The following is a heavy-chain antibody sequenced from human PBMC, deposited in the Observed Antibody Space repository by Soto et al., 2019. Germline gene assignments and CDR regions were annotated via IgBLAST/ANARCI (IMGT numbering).Heavy chain of an antibody. Sequence: SETLSLTCTVSGGSISSSSYYWGWIRQPPGKGLEWIGSIYYSGSTYYNPSLKSRVTISVDTSKNQFSLKLSSVTAADTAVYYCASGYDSSGYYYGDDAFDIWGQGTMVTVSS. J-gene: IGHJ3*02. CDR3: ASGYDSSGYYYGDDAFDI. CDR2: IYYSGST. CDR1: GGSISSSSYY. V-gene: IGHV4-39*01. D-gene: IGHD3-22*01.